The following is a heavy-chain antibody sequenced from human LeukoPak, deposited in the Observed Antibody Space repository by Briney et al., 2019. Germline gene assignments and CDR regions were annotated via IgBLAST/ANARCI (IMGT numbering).Heavy chain of an antibody. Sequence: PSETLSLTCTVSGDSMTSSNHYWVWIRQPAGKGLEWIGSIYYGGSTYYNPSLKSRVTISQGTSKNQFSLKVNTVTAADTAVYHCARRSHCTGDSCYPVWGQGTTVTVSS. CDR2: IYYGGST. D-gene: IGHD2-15*01. CDR3: ARRSHCTGDSCYPV. V-gene: IGHV4-39*01. J-gene: IGHJ6*02. CDR1: GDSMTSSNHY.